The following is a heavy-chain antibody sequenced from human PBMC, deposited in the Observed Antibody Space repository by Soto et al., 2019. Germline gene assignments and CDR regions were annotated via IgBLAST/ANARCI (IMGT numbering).Heavy chain of an antibody. D-gene: IGHD2-15*01. CDR2: IWYDGSNK. CDR1: GFTFSSYG. CDR3: ARDPELGYCSGGSCYQGPYYYYGMDV. V-gene: IGHV3-33*01. Sequence: PVGSLRLFCAASGFTFSSYGMHWVRQAPGKGLEWVAVIWYDGSNKYYADSVKGRFTISRDNSKNTLYLQMNSLRAEDTAVYYCARDPELGYCSGGSCYQGPYYYYGMDVWGQGTTVTVSS. J-gene: IGHJ6*02.